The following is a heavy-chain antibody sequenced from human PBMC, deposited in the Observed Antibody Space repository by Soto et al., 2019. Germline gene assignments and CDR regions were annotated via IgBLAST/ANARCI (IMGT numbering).Heavy chain of an antibody. CDR1: GFTFDDYA. CDR3: AKDKNVGSGWFYAFDI. D-gene: IGHD6-19*01. Sequence: EVQLVESGGGLVQPGRSLRLSCAASGFTFDDYAMHWVRQAPGKGLEWVSGISWNSGSIGYADSVKGRFTISRDNAKNSLYLQMNSLRAEDTALYYCAKDKNVGSGWFYAFDIWGQGTMVTVSS. J-gene: IGHJ3*02. V-gene: IGHV3-9*01. CDR2: ISWNSGSI.